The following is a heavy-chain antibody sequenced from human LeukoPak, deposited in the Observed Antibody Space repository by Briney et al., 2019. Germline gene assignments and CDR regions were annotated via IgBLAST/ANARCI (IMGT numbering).Heavy chain of an antibody. CDR2: IYSGGST. Sequence: GGSLRPSCAASGFILNDYGMHWVRQAPGKGLEWVSVIYSGGSTYYADSVKGRFTISRDNSKNTLYLQMNSLRAEDTAVYYCARGMVDPWGQGTLVTVSS. CDR3: ARGMVDP. D-gene: IGHD5-24*01. J-gene: IGHJ5*02. V-gene: IGHV3-53*01. CDR1: GFILNDYG.